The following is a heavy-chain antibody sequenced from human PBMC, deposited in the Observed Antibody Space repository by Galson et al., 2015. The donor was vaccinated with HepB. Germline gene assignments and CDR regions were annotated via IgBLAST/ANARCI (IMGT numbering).Heavy chain of an antibody. Sequence: SLRLSCAASGFSFSNDWMDWVRQAPGKGLEWVANIKEDGSEKYYVDSVKGRFTISRDNVENSLYLQMTSLRAEDTAVYYCSRFLGDWGQGILVTVSS. CDR1: GFSFSNDW. CDR2: IKEDGSEK. CDR3: SRFLGD. V-gene: IGHV3-7*01. J-gene: IGHJ4*02.